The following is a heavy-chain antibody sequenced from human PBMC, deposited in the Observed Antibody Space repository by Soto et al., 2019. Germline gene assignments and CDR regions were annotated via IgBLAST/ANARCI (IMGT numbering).Heavy chain of an antibody. V-gene: IGHV1-69*01. CDR1: GGTLSRMI. Sequence: QVQLVQSGAEVKKPGSSVKLSCKTSGGTLSRMIISWVRHAPGKGLKWMGGLIPIFDTTNFAQKFQGRVTITADESTNTAYMELSGLRHEDTAVYYCAADDSSSRSYFEYWGQGTQVTVSS. CDR3: AADDSSSRSYFEY. J-gene: IGHJ4*02. CDR2: LIPIFDTT. D-gene: IGHD6-13*01.